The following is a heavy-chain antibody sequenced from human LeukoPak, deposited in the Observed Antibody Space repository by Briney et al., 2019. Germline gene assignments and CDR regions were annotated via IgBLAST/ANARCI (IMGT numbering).Heavy chain of an antibody. D-gene: IGHD3-9*01. CDR1: GYTFTGYY. J-gene: IGHJ4*02. Sequence: ASVKVSCEASGYTFTGYYMHWVRQAPGQGLEWMGWINPNSGGTNYAQKFQGRVTMTRDTSISTAYMELSSLRSDDTAVYFCATGLPGRTSITDYWGQGTLVTVSS. CDR2: INPNSGGT. CDR3: ATGLPGRTSITDY. V-gene: IGHV1-2*02.